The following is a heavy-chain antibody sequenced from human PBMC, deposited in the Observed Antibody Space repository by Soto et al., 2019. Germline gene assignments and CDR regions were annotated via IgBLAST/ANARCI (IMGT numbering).Heavy chain of an antibody. V-gene: IGHV3-23*01. D-gene: IGHD3-10*01. Sequence: GGSLRLSCAASGFTFSSYAMSWVRQAPGKGLEWVSAISGSGGSTYYADSVKGRFTISRDNSKNTLYLQMNSLRAEDTAVYYCAKRINHAPDYYYYMDVWGKGTTVTVSS. CDR3: AKRINHAPDYYYYMDV. J-gene: IGHJ6*03. CDR2: ISGSGGST. CDR1: GFTFSSYA.